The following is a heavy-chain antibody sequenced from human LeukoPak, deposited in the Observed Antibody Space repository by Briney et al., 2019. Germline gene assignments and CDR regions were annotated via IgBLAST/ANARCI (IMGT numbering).Heavy chain of an antibody. Sequence: GGARQISWKGSGCCFTSYWIGWVRQMLGKGLEGMGIIYPGDSDTRYSPSFQGQGTITADKTISTAYLQWSSLKASDTAMYYCARLGYSSSNSDAFDIWGQGTMVTVSS. V-gene: IGHV5-51*01. D-gene: IGHD6-13*01. CDR3: ARLGYSSSNSDAFDI. CDR1: GCCFTSYW. CDR2: IYPGDSDT. J-gene: IGHJ3*02.